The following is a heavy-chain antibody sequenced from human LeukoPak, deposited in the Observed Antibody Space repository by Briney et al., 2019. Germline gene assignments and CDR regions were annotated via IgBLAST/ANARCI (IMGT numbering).Heavy chain of an antibody. Sequence: SETLSLTCTVSGGSISTYYWTWIRQPAGKGLEWIGRLYFSDSTNYNPSLKSRVTMAVDTSKNQFSLKLSSVTAADTAVYYCARGRYRAELEDWGQGTLVTVSS. V-gene: IGHV4-4*07. D-gene: IGHD1-26*01. CDR3: ARGRYRAELED. CDR2: LYFSDST. CDR1: GGSISTYY. J-gene: IGHJ4*02.